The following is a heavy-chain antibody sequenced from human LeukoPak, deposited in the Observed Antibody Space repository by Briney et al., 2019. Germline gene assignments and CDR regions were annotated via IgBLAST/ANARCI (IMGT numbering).Heavy chain of an antibody. J-gene: IGHJ4*02. D-gene: IGHD5-18*01. Sequence: SETLSLTCTVSGGSISSSSYYWGWIRQPPGKGLEWIGSIYYSGRTYYNPSLKSRVTISVDTSKNQFSLKLSSVTAADTAVYYCARRVWGAAMVNYRGQGTLVTVSS. CDR2: IYYSGRT. CDR3: ARRVWGAAMVNY. CDR1: GGSISSSSYY. V-gene: IGHV4-39*01.